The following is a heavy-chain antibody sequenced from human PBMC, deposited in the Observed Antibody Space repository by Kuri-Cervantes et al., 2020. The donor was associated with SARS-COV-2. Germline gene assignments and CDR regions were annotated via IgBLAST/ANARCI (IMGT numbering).Heavy chain of an antibody. CDR2: INNDGSST. Sequence: GESLKISCAASGFTFSSYWMHWVRQAPGMGLVWVSRINNDGSSTSYADFVKGRVTISRDNAKNTAYLQIHSLRADDTAVYYCAHHDSLKSWGQGTLVTVSS. D-gene: IGHD3-3*01. J-gene: IGHJ5*02. CDR3: AHHDSLKS. V-gene: IGHV3-74*01. CDR1: GFTFSSYW.